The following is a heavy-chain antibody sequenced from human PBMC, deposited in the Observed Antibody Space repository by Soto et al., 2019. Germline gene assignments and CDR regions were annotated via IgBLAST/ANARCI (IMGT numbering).Heavy chain of an antibody. J-gene: IGHJ5*02. CDR1: GGSFSGYY. D-gene: IGHD6-6*01. CDR3: ARYSSSSDFWFEP. V-gene: IGHV4-34*01. Sequence: SETLSLTCAVYGGSFSGYYWSWIRQPPGKGLEWIGEINHSGSTNYNPSLKSRVTISVDTSKNQFSLKLSSVTAADTAVYYCARYSSSSDFWFEPWGQGTLVTVSS. CDR2: INHSGST.